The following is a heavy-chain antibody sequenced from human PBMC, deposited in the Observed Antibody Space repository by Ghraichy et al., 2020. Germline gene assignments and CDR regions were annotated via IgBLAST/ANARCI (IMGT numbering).Heavy chain of an antibody. CDR3: ARHTVLFSGTNSLPIDS. CDR2: IYYSGST. V-gene: IGHV4-39*01. Sequence: SETLSLTCTVSTGSISSPSYYWGWIRQPPGKGLEWIGTIYYSGSTFSNPSLKSRVTISVDTSQNQFSLKLSSVTATDTAVYYCARHTVLFSGTNSLPIDSWGQGTLVTVSS. J-gene: IGHJ4*02. CDR1: TGSISSPSYY. D-gene: IGHD1-26*01.